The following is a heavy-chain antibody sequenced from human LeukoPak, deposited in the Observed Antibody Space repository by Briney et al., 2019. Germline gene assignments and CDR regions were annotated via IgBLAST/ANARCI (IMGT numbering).Heavy chain of an antibody. CDR1: GFTFSSYA. CDR2: ISGNGGST. Sequence: GGSLRLSCAASGFTFSSYAMSWVRQAPGKGLEWVSAISGNGGSTYYADSVKGRFTIFGDNSKNTLYLQMNSLRAEDTAVYYCASKWFGELLSDYWGQGTLVTVSS. J-gene: IGHJ4*02. V-gene: IGHV3-23*01. D-gene: IGHD3-10*01. CDR3: ASKWFGELLSDY.